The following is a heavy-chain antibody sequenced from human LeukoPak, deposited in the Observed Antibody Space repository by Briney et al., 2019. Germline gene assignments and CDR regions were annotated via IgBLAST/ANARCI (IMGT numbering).Heavy chain of an antibody. V-gene: IGHV3-21*01. CDR2: ISSTSAYL. D-gene: IGHD2-15*01. CDR1: GFSFSGYG. J-gene: IGHJ4*02. Sequence: GGSLRLSCAASGFSFSGYGMNWVCQAPGKGLEWVSSISSTSAYLYYADSVKGRFSISRDNADNSLVLQMNSLRAEDTAVYYCARDIKACFLVPAFDYWGQGTLVAVSS. CDR3: ARDIKACFLVPAFDY.